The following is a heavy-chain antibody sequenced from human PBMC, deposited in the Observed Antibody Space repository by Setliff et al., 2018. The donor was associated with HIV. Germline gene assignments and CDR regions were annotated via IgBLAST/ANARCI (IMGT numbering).Heavy chain of an antibody. V-gene: IGHV4-59*01. CDR3: ARDREVGAPYYYYGRDV. CDR2: IYYSGST. Sequence: PSETLSLTCTVSGGSISIYYWSWIRQPPGKGLEWIGYIYYSGSTNYNPSLKSRVTISVDTSKNQCSLKLSSVTAEDTAVYYCARDREVGAPYYYYGRDVWGQGTTVTVSS. J-gene: IGHJ6*02. D-gene: IGHD1-26*01. CDR1: GGSISIYY.